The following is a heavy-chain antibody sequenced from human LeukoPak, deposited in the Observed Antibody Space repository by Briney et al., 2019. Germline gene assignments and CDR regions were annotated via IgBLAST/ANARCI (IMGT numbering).Heavy chain of an antibody. D-gene: IGHD5-18*01. J-gene: IGHJ4*02. CDR1: GFIVSSNY. Sequence: GGSLRLSCAASGFIVSSNYMTWVRQAPGKGLEWVSVIYKDGRTFYADSVKGRFTISRDNSKNTLYLQMNSLRAEDTAVYYCARELDTAMVTIPGDYWGQGTLVTVSS. CDR2: IYKDGRT. V-gene: IGHV3-53*01. CDR3: ARELDTAMVTIPGDY.